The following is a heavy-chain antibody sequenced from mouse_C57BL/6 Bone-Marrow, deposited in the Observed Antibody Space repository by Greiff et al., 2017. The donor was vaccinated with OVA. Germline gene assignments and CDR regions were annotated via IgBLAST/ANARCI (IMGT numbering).Heavy chain of an antibody. CDR1: GYTFTSYW. V-gene: IGHV1-5*01. CDR2: IYPGNSDT. CDR3: TRSDLYAMDY. Sequence: EVQLVESGTVLARPGASVKMSCKTSGYTFTSYWMHWVKQRPGQGLEWIGAIYPGNSDTSYNQKFKGKAKLTAVTSASTAYMELSSLTNEDSAVYYCTRSDLYAMDYWGQGTSVTVSS. J-gene: IGHJ4*01.